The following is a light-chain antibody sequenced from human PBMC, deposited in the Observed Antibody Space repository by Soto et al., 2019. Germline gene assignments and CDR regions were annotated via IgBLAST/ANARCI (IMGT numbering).Light chain of an antibody. Sequence: QSALTQPPSASGSPGQSVTISCTGTSSDVGGYNYVSWYQQHPGKAPKLMIYEVSKRPSGVPDRFSGYKSGNTASLTVSGLQAEDEADYYCSSDAGSNNVVFGGGTKVTVL. CDR3: SSDAGSNNVV. CDR2: EVS. CDR1: SSDVGGYNY. V-gene: IGLV2-8*01. J-gene: IGLJ2*01.